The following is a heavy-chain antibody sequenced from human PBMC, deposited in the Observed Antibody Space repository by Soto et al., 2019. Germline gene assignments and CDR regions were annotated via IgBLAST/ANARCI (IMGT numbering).Heavy chain of an antibody. J-gene: IGHJ3*02. V-gene: IGHV1-69*13. CDR3: AREDAEKQLVGVNPFDI. CDR1: GGTFSSYA. CDR2: IIPIFGTA. Sequence: SVKVSCKASGGTFSSYAISWVRQAPGQGLEWMGGIIPIFGTANYAQKFQGRVTITADESTSTDYMELSSLRSEDTAVYYCAREDAEKQLVGVNPFDIWGQGKMVTVSS. D-gene: IGHD6-13*01.